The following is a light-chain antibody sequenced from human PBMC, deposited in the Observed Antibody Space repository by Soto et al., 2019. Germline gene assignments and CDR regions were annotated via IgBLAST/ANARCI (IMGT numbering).Light chain of an antibody. Sequence: QSALTQPASVSGSPGQSITISCTGTSSDVGGYNYVSWYQQHPGKAPKLMIYDVSNRPSGGSNRFSGSKSGNTASLTISGLQAEDEADYYCSSYTSSSLDVFGTGTKLTVL. CDR2: DVS. V-gene: IGLV2-14*01. CDR1: SSDVGGYNY. CDR3: SSYTSSSLDV. J-gene: IGLJ1*01.